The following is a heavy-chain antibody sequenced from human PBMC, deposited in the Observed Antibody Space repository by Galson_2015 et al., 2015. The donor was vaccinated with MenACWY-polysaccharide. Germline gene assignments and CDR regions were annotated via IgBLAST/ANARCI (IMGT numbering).Heavy chain of an antibody. J-gene: IGHJ4*02. V-gene: IGHV3-48*02. CDR2: VSGSSSPI. CDR3: ARGPNWNFDY. D-gene: IGHD1-20*01. Sequence: SLRLSCAASGFTFSSYSMNWIRQAPGKGLEWVSYVSGSSSPIYYADSVKGRFTISRDNAKNSLYLQMNSLRDKDTAVYYCARGPNWNFDYWGRGTLVTVSS. CDR1: GFTFSSYS.